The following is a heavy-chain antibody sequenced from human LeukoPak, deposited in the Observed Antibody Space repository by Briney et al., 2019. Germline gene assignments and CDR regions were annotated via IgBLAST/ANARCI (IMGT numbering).Heavy chain of an antibody. CDR3: AKDIGPLDYYYYMDV. J-gene: IGHJ6*03. CDR1: GFTFDDYT. V-gene: IGHV3-43*01. CDR2: ISWDGGST. Sequence: GGSLRLSCAASGFTFDDYTMHWVRQAPGKGLEWVSLISWDGGSTYYADSVKGRFTISRDNSKNSLYLQMNSLRTEDTALYYCAKDIGPLDYYYYMDVWGKGTTVTVSS.